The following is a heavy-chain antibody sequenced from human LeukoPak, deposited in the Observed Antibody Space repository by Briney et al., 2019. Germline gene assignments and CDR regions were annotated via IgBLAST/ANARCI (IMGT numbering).Heavy chain of an antibody. Sequence: SGGSLRLSCAASGFTFSTYWMSWVRQAPGKGLQWVANIKQDGSEKSYVDSVKGRFTISRDNAKNSLYLQMNSLRAEDTAVYYCARDASTAGTTWDYWGQRTLVTVSS. D-gene: IGHD1-1*01. CDR1: GFTFSTYW. J-gene: IGHJ4*02. V-gene: IGHV3-7*01. CDR3: ARDASTAGTTWDY. CDR2: IKQDGSEK.